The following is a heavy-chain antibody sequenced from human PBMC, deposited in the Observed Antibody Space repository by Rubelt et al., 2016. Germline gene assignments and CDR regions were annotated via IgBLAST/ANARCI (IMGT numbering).Heavy chain of an antibody. CDR3: ALRGSPTRGFDY. V-gene: IGHV2-5*02. Sequence: QITLKESGLTLVKPTQTLTLTCTFSGFSLSSTGVGVGWIRQPPGKALEWLALIYWDDDKRYSLSLNTRLTIIKDTSKNQVVLSVTNMDPVEIGTYYCALRGSPTRGFDYWGQGTLVTVSS. J-gene: IGHJ4*02. CDR1: GFSLSSTGVG. CDR2: IYWDDDK. D-gene: IGHD1-26*01.